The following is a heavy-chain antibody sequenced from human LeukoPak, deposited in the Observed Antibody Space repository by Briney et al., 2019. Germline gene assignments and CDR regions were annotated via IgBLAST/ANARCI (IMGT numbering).Heavy chain of an antibody. CDR3: AKRDRRGYGGLQGYC. CDR2: ISGSGGST. V-gene: IGHV3-23*01. J-gene: IGHJ4*02. D-gene: IGHD4-23*01. Sequence: GGSLRLSCAASGFTFSSYAMSWVRQAPGKGLEWVSAISGSGGSTYYADSVKGRFTISRDSSKNTLYLQMNSLRAEDTAVYYCAKRDRRGYGGLQGYCWGQGTLVTVSS. CDR1: GFTFSSYA.